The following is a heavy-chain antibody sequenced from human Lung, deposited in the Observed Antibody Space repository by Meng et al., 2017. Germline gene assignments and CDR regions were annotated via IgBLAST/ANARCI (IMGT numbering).Heavy chain of an antibody. CDR1: GCTFSNYS. J-gene: IGHJ4*02. Sequence: EVQLVESGGGLVTPGGSLRRSCAASGCTFSNYSMNWVRQAPGKGLEWVSSISSDSRYIFYADSVKGRFTISRDNAKNSLYLLMIGLRPEDTAVFYCARFETVGVATGDFWGQGTLVTVSS. CDR2: ISSDSRYI. D-gene: IGHD2-15*01. CDR3: ARFETVGVATGDF. V-gene: IGHV3-21*01.